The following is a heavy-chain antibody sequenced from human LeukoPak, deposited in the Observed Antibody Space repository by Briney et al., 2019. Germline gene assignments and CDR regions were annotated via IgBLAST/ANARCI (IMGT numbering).Heavy chain of an antibody. J-gene: IGHJ5*02. D-gene: IGHD6-13*01. CDR3: ARGNDCFPSSCFSRWFDP. Sequence: WLRQAPGKGLEWVGSVYYGGSPDYNPSLTSRVTMSVDTSKNQFSLKLSSVTAADTAVYYCARGNDCFPSSCFSRWFDPWGQGTLVTISP. CDR2: VYYGGSP. V-gene: IGHV4-39*07.